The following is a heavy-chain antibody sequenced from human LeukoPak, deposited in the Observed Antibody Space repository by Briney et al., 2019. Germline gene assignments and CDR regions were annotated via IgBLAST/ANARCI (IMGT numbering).Heavy chain of an antibody. V-gene: IGHV3-20*01. CDR1: GFTFDDYG. Sequence: PGGSLRLSCAASGFTFDDYGMSWVRQAPGKGLEWVSGINWNGGSTGYADSVKGRFTISRDNAKNSLYLQTNSLRAEDTALYHCARVGDDSSGYAFDYWGQGTLVPSPQ. J-gene: IGHJ4*02. CDR2: INWNGGST. D-gene: IGHD3-22*01. CDR3: ARVGDDSSGYAFDY.